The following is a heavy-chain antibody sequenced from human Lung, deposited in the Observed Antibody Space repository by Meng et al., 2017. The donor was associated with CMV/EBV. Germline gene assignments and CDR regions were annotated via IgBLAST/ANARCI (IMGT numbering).Heavy chain of an antibody. CDR1: GYTFTGYY. Sequence: SXXVSXKASGYTFTGYYIHWVRQAPGQGLEWMGCIYPNTGGAKYAQKFQGRVTITRDTSISTAYMELSSLRSDDTAVYYCARVIAVADPAPFAYWGQGTXVTCSS. CDR2: IYPNTGGA. CDR3: ARVIAVADPAPFAY. V-gene: IGHV1-2*02. J-gene: IGHJ4*02. D-gene: IGHD6-19*01.